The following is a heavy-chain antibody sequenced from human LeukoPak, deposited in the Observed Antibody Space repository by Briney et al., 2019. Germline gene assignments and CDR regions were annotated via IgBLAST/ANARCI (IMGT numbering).Heavy chain of an antibody. D-gene: IGHD3-22*01. V-gene: IGHV4-34*01. Sequence: PSETLSLTCAVYGGSFSGYYWSWIRQPPGKGLEWIGEINHSGSTNYNPSLKSRVTISVDTSKNQFSLKLSSVTAADTAVYYCARGESYYYDSSGYYYFWGQGTLVTVSS. CDR1: GGSFSGYY. J-gene: IGHJ4*02. CDR3: ARGESYYYDSSGYYYF. CDR2: INHSGST.